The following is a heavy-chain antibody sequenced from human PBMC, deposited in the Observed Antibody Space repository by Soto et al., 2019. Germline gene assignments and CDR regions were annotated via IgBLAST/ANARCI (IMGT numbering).Heavy chain of an antibody. CDR3: AKGQSTYYDFWSRYYDWFDP. CDR2: ISGSGGST. Sequence: LRLSCAASGFTFSNYAMSWVRQAPGKGLEWISTISGSGGSTYYADSVKGRFTISRDNSKNTLYLQMNSLRAEDTAVYYCAKGQSTYYDFWSRYYDWFDPWGQGTLVTSPQ. D-gene: IGHD3-3*01. J-gene: IGHJ5*02. V-gene: IGHV3-23*01. CDR1: GFTFSNYA.